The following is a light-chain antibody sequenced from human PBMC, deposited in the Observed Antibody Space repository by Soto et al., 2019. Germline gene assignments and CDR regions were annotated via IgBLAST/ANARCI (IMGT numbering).Light chain of an antibody. V-gene: IGKV4-1*01. CDR2: WAS. Sequence: DIVMTQSPDSLAVSLGERADLNCKSSHNLLSSFNNKNFLSCYQQKAGQPPRLLMFWASTLESWVPDRFNGHWSGTDFTLTISSMQAEDGAVYYCEQYYNPPYSVGQGTKLEI. CDR1: HNLLSSFNNKNF. J-gene: IGKJ2*03. CDR3: EQYYNPPYS.